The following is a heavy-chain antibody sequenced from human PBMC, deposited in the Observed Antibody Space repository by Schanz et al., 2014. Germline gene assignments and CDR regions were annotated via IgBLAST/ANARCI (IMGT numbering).Heavy chain of an antibody. D-gene: IGHD3-10*01. Sequence: VQLVESGGGWVQPGGSLRLSCAASGFVFGDYYMTWIRQAPGKGLEWLSYISDSGTYTNYADSVKGRFTISRDNAKNSLFLHMNSLRAEDTAVYYCVRDILHRVYDSGSPWGQGTLVTVSS. CDR1: GFVFGDYY. V-gene: IGHV3-11*06. J-gene: IGHJ5*02. CDR2: ISDSGTYT. CDR3: VRDILHRVYDSGSP.